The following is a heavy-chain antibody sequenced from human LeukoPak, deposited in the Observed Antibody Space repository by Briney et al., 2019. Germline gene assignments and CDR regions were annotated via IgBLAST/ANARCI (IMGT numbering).Heavy chain of an antibody. D-gene: IGHD3-22*01. Sequence: SETLSLTCTVSGGYISSYYWSWIPQPPGKGLEWIGYIYYSGSTNYNPSLESRVTISVDTSKNQFSLKLSSVTAADTAVYYCARVDDKGYFQHWGQGTLVTVSS. CDR1: GGYISSYY. J-gene: IGHJ1*01. V-gene: IGHV4-59*01. CDR3: ARVDDKGYFQH. CDR2: IYYSGST.